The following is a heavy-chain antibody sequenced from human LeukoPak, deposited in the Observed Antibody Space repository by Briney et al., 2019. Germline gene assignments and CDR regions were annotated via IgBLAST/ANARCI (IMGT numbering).Heavy chain of an antibody. J-gene: IGHJ4*02. Sequence: PGGSLRLSCAVSGFTFSSYSMNWVRQAPGKGLEWVSSISSGSGYMYYADSVKGRFTISRDNSKNTLYLQMNSLRAEDTAVYYCARGWIYASWGQGTLVTVSS. D-gene: IGHD5-12*01. CDR1: GFTFSSYS. CDR2: ISSGSGYM. V-gene: IGHV3-21*04. CDR3: ARGWIYAS.